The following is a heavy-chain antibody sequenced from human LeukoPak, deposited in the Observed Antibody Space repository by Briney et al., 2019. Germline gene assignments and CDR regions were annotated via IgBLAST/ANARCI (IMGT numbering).Heavy chain of an antibody. D-gene: IGHD5-18*01. CDR1: GGTFSSYA. CDR2: IIPIFGTA. Sequence: SVKVSCKASGGTFSSYAISWVRQAPGQGLEWMGRIIPIFGTANYAQKFQGRVTITADESTSTAYMELSSLRSEDTAVYYCARDPRPFGYSYGIDYWGQGTLVTVSS. V-gene: IGHV1-69*13. J-gene: IGHJ4*02. CDR3: ARDPRPFGYSYGIDY.